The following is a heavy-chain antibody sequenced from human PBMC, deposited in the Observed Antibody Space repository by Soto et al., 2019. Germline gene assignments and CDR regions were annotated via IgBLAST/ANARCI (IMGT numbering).Heavy chain of an antibody. CDR1: GFTFSSYG. J-gene: IGHJ6*02. V-gene: IGHV3-30*18. Sequence: QVQLVESGGGVVQPGRSLRLSCAASGFTFSSYGMHWVRQAPGKGLEWVAVISYDGSNKYYADSVKGRFTISRDNSXNXXYLQMNSLRAEDTAVYYCAKDEARMTTVTYYGMDVWGQGTTVTVSS. CDR3: AKDEARMTTVTYYGMDV. D-gene: IGHD4-17*01. CDR2: ISYDGSNK.